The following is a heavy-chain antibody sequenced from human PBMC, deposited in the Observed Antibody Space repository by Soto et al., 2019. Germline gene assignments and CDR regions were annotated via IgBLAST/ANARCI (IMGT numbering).Heavy chain of an antibody. CDR2: IYYSGST. CDR3: ARGVCSSTSCYLVGWFDP. V-gene: IGHV4-30-4*01. CDR1: GGSISSGDYY. Sequence: QVQLQESGPGLVKPSQTLSLTCTVSGGSISSGDYYWGWIRQPPGKGLEWIGYIYYSGSTYYNPSLKSRVTISVDTSKNQFSLKLSSVTAADTAVYYCARGVCSSTSCYLVGWFDPWGQGTLVTVSS. J-gene: IGHJ5*02. D-gene: IGHD2-2*01.